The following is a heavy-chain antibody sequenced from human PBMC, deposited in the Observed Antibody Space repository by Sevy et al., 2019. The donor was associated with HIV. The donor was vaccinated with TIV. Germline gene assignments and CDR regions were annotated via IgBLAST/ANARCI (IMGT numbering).Heavy chain of an antibody. CDR2: ISPYTGDT. CDR3: ARERLQGVVVLPGAMWGGVDY. D-gene: IGHD2-2*01. CDR1: GYTFRSYG. J-gene: IGHJ4*02. Sequence: ASVKVSCRASGYTFRSYGISWVRQAPGQGLEWMGWISPYTGDTDFAQKVQGRVSMTSDTSTSTAYMELRSLRSDDTAVYYCARERLQGVVVLPGAMWGGVDYWGQGTLVTVSS. V-gene: IGHV1-18*01.